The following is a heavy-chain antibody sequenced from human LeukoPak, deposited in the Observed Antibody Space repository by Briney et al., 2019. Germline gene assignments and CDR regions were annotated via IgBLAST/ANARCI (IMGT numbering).Heavy chain of an antibody. V-gene: IGHV3-23*01. CDR3: AKIIAVRGYYWYGMDV. Sequence: PGGSLRLSCAASGFTFSSYTMTWARQTPGKGLEWVSGISGSGGVTDYVDSVKGRFTISRDNSKNTVYLQMHSLRTEDTAVYYCAKIIAVRGYYWYGMDVWGQGTTVTVSS. D-gene: IGHD1-20*01. CDR1: GFTFSSYT. CDR2: ISGSGGVT. J-gene: IGHJ6*02.